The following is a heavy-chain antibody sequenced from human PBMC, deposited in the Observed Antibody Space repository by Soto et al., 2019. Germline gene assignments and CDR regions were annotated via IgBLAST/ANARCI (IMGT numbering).Heavy chain of an antibody. CDR2: IYWDDDK. V-gene: IGHV2-5*02. Sequence: QITLKESGPTLVKPTQTLTLTCTFSAFSLSTSGVGVGWIRQPPGKALEWLALIYWDDDKRYSPSLKSRLTITKDTSKSQVVLTMTNMDPVDTATYYCAHLYGGGYFQHWGQGTLDTVSS. D-gene: IGHD4-17*01. CDR3: AHLYGGGYFQH. J-gene: IGHJ1*01. CDR1: AFSLSTSGVG.